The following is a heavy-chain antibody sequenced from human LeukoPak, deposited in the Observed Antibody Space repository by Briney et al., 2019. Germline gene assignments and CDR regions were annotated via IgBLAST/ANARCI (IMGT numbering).Heavy chain of an antibody. Sequence: GASVKVSCKASGGTFSSYAISWVRQAPGQGLEWMGGIIPIFGTANYAQKFQGRVTITADESTSTAYMELSSLRSEDTAVYYCARDKTAATYYYYYGMDVWGQGTTVTVSS. D-gene: IGHD2-21*02. V-gene: IGHV1-69*13. CDR3: ARDKTAATYYYYYGMDV. J-gene: IGHJ6*02. CDR1: GGTFSSYA. CDR2: IIPIFGTA.